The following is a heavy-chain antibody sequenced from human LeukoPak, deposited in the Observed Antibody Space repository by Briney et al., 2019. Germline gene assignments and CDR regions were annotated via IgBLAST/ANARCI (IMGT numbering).Heavy chain of an antibody. V-gene: IGHV3-23*01. Sequence: GGSLRLSCAASRCTFSRYAMTWLRQAPGKGLEWVSLITGSGGGIYYADSVKGRLTISRDNSKNTLYLQMSSLRADDTAVYYCARGASVTAVRYFDSWGQGTQVTVSS. CDR2: ITGSGGGI. CDR1: RCTFSRYA. CDR3: ARGASVTAVRYFDS. D-gene: IGHD2-21*02. J-gene: IGHJ4*02.